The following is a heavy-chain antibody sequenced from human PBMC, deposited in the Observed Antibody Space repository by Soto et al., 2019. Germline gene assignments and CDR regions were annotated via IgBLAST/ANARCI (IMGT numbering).Heavy chain of an antibody. CDR3: ARDLPRDLVRGSFDM. CDR2: IDTRGGSA. J-gene: IGHJ3*02. CDR1: GYTFTRYN. D-gene: IGHD3-10*02. Sequence: QAQLVQSGAEVKKPGASANISCKASGYTFTRYNIHWVRQAPGQGLEWMGIIDTRGGSADYTQRFKGRVPMTRDTSTGTVYMELSRLGSEDTAVYSCARDLPRDLVRGSFDMWGQGTLVTVSS. V-gene: IGHV1-46*01.